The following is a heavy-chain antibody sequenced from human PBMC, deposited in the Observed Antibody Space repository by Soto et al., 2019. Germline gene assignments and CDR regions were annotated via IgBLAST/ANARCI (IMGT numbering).Heavy chain of an antibody. CDR3: ARDSEWELLLDYFDY. CDR1: GYTFTSYG. V-gene: IGHV1-18*01. Sequence: VASVKVSCTASGYTFTSYGISWVRQAPGQGLEWMGWINAYNGNTNYAQKLQGRVTMTTDTSTSTAYMELRSLRSDDTAVYYCARDSEWELLLDYFDYWGQGTLVTVSS. D-gene: IGHD1-26*01. CDR2: INAYNGNT. J-gene: IGHJ4*02.